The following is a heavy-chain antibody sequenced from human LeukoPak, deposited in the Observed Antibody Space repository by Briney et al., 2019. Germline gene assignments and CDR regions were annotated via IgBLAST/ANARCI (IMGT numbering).Heavy chain of an antibody. CDR1: GFTFSNYG. D-gene: IGHD1-26*01. CDR2: MQYDGSVK. J-gene: IGHJ4*02. Sequence: GGSLRLSCAASGFTFSNYGIHWVRQAPGKGLEWVTFMQYDGSVKFYADSAMGRFTTSKDNSKNTVYLQMNSLRTEDTAVYYCAKDRSGSYSQGLDYWGQGTPVTVSS. V-gene: IGHV3-30*02. CDR3: AKDRSGSYSQGLDY.